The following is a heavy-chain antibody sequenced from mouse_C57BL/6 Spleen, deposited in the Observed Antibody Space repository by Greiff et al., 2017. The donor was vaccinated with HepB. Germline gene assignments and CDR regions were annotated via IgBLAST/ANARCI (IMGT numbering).Heavy chain of an antibody. D-gene: IGHD1-1*01. V-gene: IGHV1-81*01. CDR1: GYTFTSYG. Sequence: VHLVESGAELARPGASVKLSCKASGYTFTSYGISWVKQRTGQGLEWIGEIYPRSGNTYYNEKFKGKATLTADKSSSTAYMELRSLTSEDSAVYFCAIYYYGSSYGYFDYWGQGTTLTVSS. CDR2: IYPRSGNT. CDR3: AIYYYGSSYGYFDY. J-gene: IGHJ2*01.